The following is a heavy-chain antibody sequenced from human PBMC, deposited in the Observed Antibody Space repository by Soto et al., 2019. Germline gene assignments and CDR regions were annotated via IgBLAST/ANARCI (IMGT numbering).Heavy chain of an antibody. J-gene: IGHJ4*02. D-gene: IGHD2-2*02. CDR2: IDPSDSYT. CDR3: ARHAAELVVVPAAILDY. Sequence: GESLKISCKGSGYSFTSYWISWVRQMPGKGLEWMGRIDPSDSYTNYSPSFQGHVTISADKSISTAYLQWSSLKASDTAMYYCARHAAELVVVPAAILDYWGQGTLVTVSS. CDR1: GYSFTSYW. V-gene: IGHV5-10-1*01.